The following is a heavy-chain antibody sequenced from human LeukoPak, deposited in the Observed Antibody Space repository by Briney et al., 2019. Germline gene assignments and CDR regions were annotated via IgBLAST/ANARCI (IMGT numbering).Heavy chain of an antibody. CDR1: GYSFTGYH. V-gene: IGHV1-2*02. J-gene: IGHJ3*01. CDR2: VNPKTGGT. Sequence: ASVKVSCKAFGYSFTGYHLHWVRQAPRQGLEWMGWVNPKTGGTNYARKFQGRVTMTRDTSINTVNMELSRLTSDDTAVYYCARDFSSKLEWLAYVTGDDAFDVWGQATMITVS. CDR3: ARDFSSKLEWLAYVTGDDAFDV. D-gene: IGHD3-3*01.